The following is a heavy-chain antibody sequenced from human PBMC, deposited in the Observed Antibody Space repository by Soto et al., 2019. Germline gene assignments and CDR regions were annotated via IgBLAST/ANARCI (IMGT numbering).Heavy chain of an antibody. V-gene: IGHV3-7*04. CDR3: ARGMDV. CDR1: GFTFSSYW. Sequence: GESLKISCAASGFTFSSYWMIWGRQAPGQGLERVSNIKQDGSEKYYVGSVKGRFTISRDNAQNSLYLEMNSLRAEDTAVYYCARGMDVWGQGTTVTVSS. J-gene: IGHJ6*02. CDR2: IKQDGSEK.